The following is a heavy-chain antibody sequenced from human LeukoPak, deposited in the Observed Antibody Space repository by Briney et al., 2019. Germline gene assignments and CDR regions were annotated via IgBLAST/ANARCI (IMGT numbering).Heavy chain of an antibody. CDR1: GYSISSGYY. V-gene: IGHV4-38-2*02. D-gene: IGHD3-10*01. Sequence: SETLSLTRTVSGYSISSGYYWGWIRQPPGKGLEWIGSIYHSGSTYYSPSLKSRVTISVDTSKNQFSLKLSSVTAADTAVYYCARDLLTMVRGVTGAIFDYWGQGTLVTVSS. CDR2: IYHSGST. J-gene: IGHJ4*02. CDR3: ARDLLTMVRGVTGAIFDY.